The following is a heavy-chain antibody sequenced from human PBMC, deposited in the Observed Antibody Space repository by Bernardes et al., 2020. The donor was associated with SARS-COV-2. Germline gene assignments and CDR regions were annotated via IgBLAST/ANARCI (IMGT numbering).Heavy chain of an antibody. CDR1: GGSISSGSYY. J-gene: IGHJ4*02. CDR3: ARGSYSSGWYGVQYYFDY. D-gene: IGHD6-19*01. Sequence: SETLSLTCTVSGGSISSGSYYWSWIRQPTGKGLEWIGRIYTSGSTNYNPSLKSRVTISVVTSKNQFSLKLSSVTAADTAVYYCARGSYSSGWYGVQYYFDYWGQGNLVTVSS. V-gene: IGHV4-61*02. CDR2: IYTSGST.